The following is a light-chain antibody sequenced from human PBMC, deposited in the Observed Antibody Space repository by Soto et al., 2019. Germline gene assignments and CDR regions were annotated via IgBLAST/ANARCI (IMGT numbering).Light chain of an antibody. Sequence: DIVITQSPDSLAVSTRERATLNSKSSQNILYSSNNKNYLAWYQQRPGQPPKLLIYWASTRESGVPDRFSGSGSGTDFTLTISSLQAEDVAVYHCQQYYSSPTWTFGQGTEVDIK. J-gene: IGKJ1*01. CDR2: WAS. V-gene: IGKV4-1*01. CDR3: QQYYSSPTWT. CDR1: QNILYSSNNKNY.